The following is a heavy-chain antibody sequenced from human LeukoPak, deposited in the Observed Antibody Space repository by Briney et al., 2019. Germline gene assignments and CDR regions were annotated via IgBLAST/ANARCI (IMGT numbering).Heavy chain of an antibody. V-gene: IGHV3-7*03. D-gene: IGHD5-18*01. J-gene: IGHJ4*02. CDR3: ASALPRIQLWQGNY. CDR2: IKQDGSEK. Sequence: GGSLRLSCAASGFTFSSYWMSWVRQAPGKGLEWVANIKQDGSEKYYVDSVKGRFTISRDNAKNSLYLRMNSLRAEDTAVYYCASALPRIQLWQGNYWGQGTLVTVSS. CDR1: GFTFSSYW.